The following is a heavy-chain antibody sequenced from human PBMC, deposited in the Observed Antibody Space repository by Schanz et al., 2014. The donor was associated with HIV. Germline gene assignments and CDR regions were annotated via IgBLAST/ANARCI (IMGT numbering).Heavy chain of an antibody. CDR2: ISGSGGSP. Sequence: EVQLLESGGGLVQPGGSLRLSYAASGFTFSSYAMSWVRQAPGKDLKWVSTISGSGGSPYYADSVKGRFTISRDNSKNTLYLQMNSLRAEDTAVYYCAKGLTIWLQPPFDYWGQGTLVTVSS. D-gene: IGHD5-12*01. J-gene: IGHJ4*02. CDR3: AKGLTIWLQPPFDY. CDR1: GFTFSSYA. V-gene: IGHV3-23*01.